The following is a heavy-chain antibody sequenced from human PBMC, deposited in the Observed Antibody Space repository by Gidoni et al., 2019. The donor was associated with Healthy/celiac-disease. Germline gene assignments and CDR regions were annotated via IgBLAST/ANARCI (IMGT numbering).Heavy chain of an antibody. V-gene: IGHV3-23*01. CDR1: GFTFSSYA. J-gene: IGHJ6*02. CDR3: PRDCSGGSCRYYYGMDV. CDR2: ISGSGGST. D-gene: IGHD2-15*01. Sequence: EVQLLESGGGLVQPGGSLRLSCAASGFTFSSYAMSWVRQAPGKGLEWVSAISGSGGSTYYADSVKGRFTISRDNSKNTLYLQMNSLRAEDTAVYYCPRDCSGGSCRYYYGMDVWGQGTTVTVSS.